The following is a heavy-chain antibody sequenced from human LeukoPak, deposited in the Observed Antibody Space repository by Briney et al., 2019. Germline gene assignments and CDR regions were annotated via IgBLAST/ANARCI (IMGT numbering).Heavy chain of an antibody. CDR1: GFTFSSYA. D-gene: IGHD3-22*01. Sequence: GGSLRLSCAASGFTFSSYAMHWVRQAPAKGLEWVAVISYDGSNKYYADSVKGRVTISRDNSKNTLYLQMNSLRAEDTAVYYCARDQYYYDSSGYYPDYWGQGTLVTVSS. V-gene: IGHV3-30-3*01. J-gene: IGHJ4*02. CDR3: ARDQYYYDSSGYYPDY. CDR2: ISYDGSNK.